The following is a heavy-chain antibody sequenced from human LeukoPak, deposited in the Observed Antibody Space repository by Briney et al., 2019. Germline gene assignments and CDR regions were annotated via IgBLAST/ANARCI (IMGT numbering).Heavy chain of an antibody. CDR2: ISSSSSYI. J-gene: IGHJ4*02. CDR1: GFTFSSYS. Sequence: GGSLRLSCAASGFTFSSYSMNWVRQAPGEGLEWVSSISSSSSYIYYADSVKGRFTISRDNAKNSLYLQMKSLRAEDTAVYYCARDRRSGSYGGDYYFDYWGQGTLVTVSS. CDR3: ARDRRSGSYGGDYYFDY. V-gene: IGHV3-21*01. D-gene: IGHD1-26*01.